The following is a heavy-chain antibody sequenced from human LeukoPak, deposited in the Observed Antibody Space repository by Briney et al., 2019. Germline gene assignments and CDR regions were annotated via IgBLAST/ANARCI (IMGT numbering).Heavy chain of an antibody. Sequence: SETLSLTCTVSGGSISSSSYYWGWIRQPPGKGLEWIGSIYHSGSTYYNPSLKSRVTISVDTSKNQFSLKLSSVTAAGMAVYYCTRHQWWLAPRNFDYWGQGTLVTVSS. V-gene: IGHV4-39*01. CDR3: TRHQWWLAPRNFDY. J-gene: IGHJ4*02. D-gene: IGHD2-8*01. CDR2: IYHSGST. CDR1: GGSISSSSYY.